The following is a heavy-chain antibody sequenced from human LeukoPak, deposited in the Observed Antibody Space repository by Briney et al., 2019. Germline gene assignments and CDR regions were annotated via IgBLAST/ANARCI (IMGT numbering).Heavy chain of an antibody. J-gene: IGHJ3*02. V-gene: IGHV3-30*02. Sequence: GGSLRLSCAPSGFTFSSYWMHWVRQAPGKGLEWVAFIRYDGSNKYYADSVKGRFTISRDNAKNSLYLQMNSLRAEDTAVYYCARDKAYAFDIWGQGTVVTVSS. CDR3: ARDKAYAFDI. CDR2: IRYDGSNK. CDR1: GFTFSSYW.